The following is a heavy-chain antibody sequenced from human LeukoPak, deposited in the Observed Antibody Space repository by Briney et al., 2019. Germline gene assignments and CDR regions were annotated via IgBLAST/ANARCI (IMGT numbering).Heavy chain of an antibody. V-gene: IGHV4-39*07. J-gene: IGHJ6*02. Sequence: KPSETLSLTCTVSGGSISSSSYYWGWIRQPPGKGLEWIGSIYYSGSTNYNPSLKSRVTISVDRSKNQFSLKLNSVTAADTAVYYCARGVDYDNNYFQYGMDVWGRGTTVTVSS. CDR2: IYYSGST. CDR1: GGSISSSSYY. CDR3: ARGVDYDNNYFQYGMDV. D-gene: IGHD3-9*01.